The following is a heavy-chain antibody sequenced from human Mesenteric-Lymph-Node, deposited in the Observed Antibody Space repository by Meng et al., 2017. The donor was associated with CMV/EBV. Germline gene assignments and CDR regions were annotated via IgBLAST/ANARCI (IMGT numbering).Heavy chain of an antibody. D-gene: IGHD2-2*02. Sequence: PSVKVSCKASGYTFFSYGISWVRQAPGQGLEWMGWISASSDNTNYAQKVQDRVTMTMDTSTSTSYMELRSLRSDDTAVYYCATGRYCTGNSCYRPPDFWGQGTLVTVSS. CDR3: ATGRYCTGNSCYRPPDF. J-gene: IGHJ4*02. CDR2: ISASSDNT. CDR1: GYTFFSYG. V-gene: IGHV1-18*01.